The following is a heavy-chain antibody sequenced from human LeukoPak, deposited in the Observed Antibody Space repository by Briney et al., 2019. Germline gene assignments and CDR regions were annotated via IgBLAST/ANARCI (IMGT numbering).Heavy chain of an antibody. D-gene: IGHD3-10*01. J-gene: IGHJ3*02. CDR1: GGSISSGGYS. V-gene: IGHV4-30-2*01. Sequence: PSETLSLTCAVSGGSISSGGYSWSWIRQPPGKGLEWIGYIYHSGSTYYNPSLKSQVTISVDRSKNQFSLKLSSVTAAATAVYYCARAYFGAFDIWGQGTMVTVSS. CDR2: IYHSGST. CDR3: ARAYFGAFDI.